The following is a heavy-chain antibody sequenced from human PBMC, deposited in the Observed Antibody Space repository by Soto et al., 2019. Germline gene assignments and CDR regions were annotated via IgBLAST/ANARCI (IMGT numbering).Heavy chain of an antibody. V-gene: IGHV3-48*01. CDR1: GFTFSSYS. J-gene: IGHJ5*02. D-gene: IGHD6-6*01. Sequence: GGSLRLSCAASGFTFSSYSMNWVRQAPGKGLEWVSYISSSSSTIYYADSVKGRFTISRDNAKNSLYLQMNSLRAEDTAVYYCASFVEYSSSPNWFDPWGQGTLVTVSS. CDR2: ISSSSSTI. CDR3: ASFVEYSSSPNWFDP.